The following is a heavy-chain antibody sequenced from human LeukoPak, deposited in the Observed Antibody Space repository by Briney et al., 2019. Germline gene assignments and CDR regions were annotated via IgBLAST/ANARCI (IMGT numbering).Heavy chain of an antibody. Sequence: SETLSLTCAVYGGSLSGYYWSWLRHPPGKGLEWVGEINHSGSTNYNTSLKSPATISVDTAKNQCSLKLSSVSAADTAVYYCARGGRLYYWGEGTLVTVSS. CDR1: GGSLSGYY. J-gene: IGHJ4*02. CDR3: ARGGRLYY. V-gene: IGHV4-34*01. D-gene: IGHD2/OR15-2a*01. CDR2: INHSGST.